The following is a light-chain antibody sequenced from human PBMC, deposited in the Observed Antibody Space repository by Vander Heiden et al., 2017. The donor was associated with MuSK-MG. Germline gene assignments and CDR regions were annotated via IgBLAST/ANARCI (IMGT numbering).Light chain of an antibody. V-gene: IGKV3-11*01. J-gene: IGKJ2*03. CDR1: QCISNF. CDR3: QQRGRRPPYS. CDR2: YAS. Sequence: IVLTQSPATLSLSPGDRATLSCRTSQCISNFFAWYQQQPGQAPRLRIHYASTRATGIPARFSGSGSGTDFSPIITSLEPEDVAVYFCQQRGRRPPYSFGQGTRLEIK.